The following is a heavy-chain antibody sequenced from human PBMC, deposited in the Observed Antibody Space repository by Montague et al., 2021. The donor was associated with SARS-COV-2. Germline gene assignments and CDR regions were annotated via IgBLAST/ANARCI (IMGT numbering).Heavy chain of an antibody. V-gene: IGHV4-34*01. CDR1: GGSFSGYY. Sequence: SETLSLTCAVYGGSFSGYYWSWIRQPPEKGLEWIGEINHSGRTNNNPSLKSRVIISVDTSKNQFSLRLSSVTAADTAVYYYARRGSSVWGVTVSAELDYWGQGILVIVSS. CDR3: ARRGSSVWGVTVSAELDY. J-gene: IGHJ4*02. CDR2: INHSGRT. D-gene: IGHD3-10*01.